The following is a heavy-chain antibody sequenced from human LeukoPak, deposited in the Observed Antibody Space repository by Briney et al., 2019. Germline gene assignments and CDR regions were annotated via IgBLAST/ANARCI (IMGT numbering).Heavy chain of an antibody. J-gene: IGHJ5*02. CDR3: ARVLEVALVATPPHNWFDP. CDR1: GGSISSSSYS. CDR2: IYYSGST. Sequence: SETLSLTCTVSGGSISSSSYSWGWIRQPPGKGLEWIGSIYYSGSTYYNPSLKSRVTISVDTSKNQFSLKLSSVTAADTAVYYCARVLEVALVATPPHNWFDPWGQGTLVTVSS. D-gene: IGHD5-12*01. V-gene: IGHV4-39*07.